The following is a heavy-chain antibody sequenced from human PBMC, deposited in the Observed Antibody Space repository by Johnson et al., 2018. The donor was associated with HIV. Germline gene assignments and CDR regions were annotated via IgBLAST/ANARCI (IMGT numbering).Heavy chain of an antibody. D-gene: IGHD6-13*01. Sequence: QVHLVESGGGVVQSGRSLRLSCAASGFTFSSYAMHWVRQAPGKGLEWVAVISYDGSNKYYADSVKGRFTISRDNSKNTLYLQMNSLSAEDTGVYYCARDDLGNPFSSYDAFDIWGQGTMVTVSS. J-gene: IGHJ3*02. V-gene: IGHV3-30-3*01. CDR2: ISYDGSNK. CDR3: ARDDLGNPFSSYDAFDI. CDR1: GFTFSSYA.